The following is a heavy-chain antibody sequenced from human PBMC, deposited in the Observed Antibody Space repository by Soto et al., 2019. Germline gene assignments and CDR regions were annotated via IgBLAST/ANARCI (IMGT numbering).Heavy chain of an antibody. CDR2: ISHDGDYT. D-gene: IGHD1-1*01. CDR3: VRGTATTGTSIHFDQ. CDR1: GFRFRDRG. Sequence: QIQLVESGGGTVQPGKSLRLSCSTSGFRFRDRGMHWIRQARDRRLEWVASISHDGDYTYYANPVKGRFSVSRDNSKNTLSLQMDSLQTADTALYHCVRGTATTGTSIHFDQRGRGAQVTVSP. V-gene: IGHV3-30*19. J-gene: IGHJ4*02.